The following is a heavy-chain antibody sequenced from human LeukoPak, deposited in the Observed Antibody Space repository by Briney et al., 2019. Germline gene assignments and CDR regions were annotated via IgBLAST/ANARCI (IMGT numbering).Heavy chain of an antibody. J-gene: IGHJ4*02. CDR1: GYTFTSYY. CDR2: INPSGGST. V-gene: IGHV1-46*01. Sequence: ASVKVSCKASGYTFTSYYMHWVRQAPGQGLEWMGIINPSGGSTNYAQKFQGRVTMTRDTSTNTVYMELSSLRSEDTAVYYCARDVVAAGGTWDYWGQGTLVTVSS. CDR3: ARDVVAAGGTWDY. D-gene: IGHD6-13*01.